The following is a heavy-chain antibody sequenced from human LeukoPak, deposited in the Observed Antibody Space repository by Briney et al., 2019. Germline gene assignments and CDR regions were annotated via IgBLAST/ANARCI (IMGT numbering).Heavy chain of an antibody. CDR3: ASGRNWYYDSSGYYY. V-gene: IGHV4-39*07. CDR2: INHSGST. J-gene: IGHJ4*02. D-gene: IGHD3-22*01. Sequence: KASETLSLTCTVSGGSISSSSYYWSWIRQPPGKGLEWIGEINHSGSTNYNPSLKSRVTISVDTSKNQFSLKLSSVTAADTAVYYCASGRNWYYDSSGYYYWGQGTLVTVSS. CDR1: GGSISSSSYY.